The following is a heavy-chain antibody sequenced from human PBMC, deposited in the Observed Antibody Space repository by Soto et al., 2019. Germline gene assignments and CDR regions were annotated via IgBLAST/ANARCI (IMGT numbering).Heavy chain of an antibody. Sequence: QSTLKESGPTLVKPTQTLTLTCTFSGFSLSTSGVGVGWIRQPPGKALEWLALISWDADKRYSPSLKSRPTVTKDTSKNHVVLTMTNMDPVDTSTNSCAHSPTDTEMVNHAYYYLDFWGKGTPVTVSS. CDR2: ISWDADK. CDR3: AHSPTDTEMVNHAYYYLDF. V-gene: IGHV2-5*02. D-gene: IGHD5-18*01. J-gene: IGHJ6*03. CDR1: GFSLSTSGVG.